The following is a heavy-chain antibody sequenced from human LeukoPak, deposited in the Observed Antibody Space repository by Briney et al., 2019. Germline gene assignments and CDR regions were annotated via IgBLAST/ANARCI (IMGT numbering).Heavy chain of an antibody. CDR2: IIPIFGTA. CDR1: GYTFTGYY. J-gene: IGHJ6*03. V-gene: IGHV1-69*06. Sequence: AASVKASCKASGYTFTGYYMHWVRQAPGQGLEWMGGIIPIFGTANYAQKFQGRVTITADKSTSTAYMELSSLRSEDTAVYYCARSRCSSTSCYHYYYYYMDVWGKGTTVTVSS. CDR3: ARSRCSSTSCYHYYYYYMDV. D-gene: IGHD2-2*01.